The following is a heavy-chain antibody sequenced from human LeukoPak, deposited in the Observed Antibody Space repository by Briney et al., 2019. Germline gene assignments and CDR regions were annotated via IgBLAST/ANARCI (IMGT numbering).Heavy chain of an antibody. J-gene: IGHJ4*02. CDR3: ARGGKKTNDY. D-gene: IGHD1-26*01. CDR2: ISNSGNTI. V-gene: IGHV3-11*01. CDR1: GFTFSDYY. Sequence: GGSLRLSCAASGFTFSDYYMTWIRQAPGKGLEWVSYISNSGNTIYYADSVKGRFTISRDDAKNSLYLQMNSLRVEDTAVYYCARGGKKTNDYWGQGTLVTVSS.